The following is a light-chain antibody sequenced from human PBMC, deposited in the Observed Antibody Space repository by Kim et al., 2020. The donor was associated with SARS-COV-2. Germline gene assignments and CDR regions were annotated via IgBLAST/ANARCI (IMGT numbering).Light chain of an antibody. CDR2: GAS. J-gene: IGKJ1*01. CDR1: QSVSSC. Sequence: SVCAGATPTFSGSDSQSVSSCVAWYQQQPGQAPRLIIYGASISATSVPARCSGSGSGTEFTLTISSLQSEDFAVYYCHQYTNLWTFGQGTKVDIK. V-gene: IGKV3-15*01. CDR3: HQYTNLWT.